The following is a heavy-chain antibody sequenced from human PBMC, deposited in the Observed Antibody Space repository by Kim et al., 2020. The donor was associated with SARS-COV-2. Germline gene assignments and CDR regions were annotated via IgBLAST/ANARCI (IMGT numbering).Heavy chain of an antibody. CDR1: GYTFTSYG. V-gene: IGHV1-18*01. J-gene: IGHJ6*02. CDR2: ISAYNGNT. CDR3: ARDKGRGYCSGGSCYQKNYYGMDV. Sequence: ASVKVSCKASGYTFTSYGISWVRQAPGQGLEWMGWISAYNGNTNYAQKLQGRVTMTTDTSTSTAHMELRSLRSDDTAVYYCARDKGRGYCSGGSCYQKNYYGMDVWGQGTTVTVSS. D-gene: IGHD2-15*01.